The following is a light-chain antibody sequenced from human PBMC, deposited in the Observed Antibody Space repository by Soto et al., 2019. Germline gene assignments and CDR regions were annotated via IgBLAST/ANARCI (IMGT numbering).Light chain of an antibody. V-gene: IGKV3-15*01. Sequence: EIVMTQSPATLSVSPGERATLSCRASQSFSSNLAWYQQKPGQPPRLLIYDASTRATGIPARFSGSGSGTEFILTISSLQSEDFAVYYCQHHNNWHITFGQGTRLEIK. CDR2: DAS. CDR1: QSFSSN. J-gene: IGKJ5*01. CDR3: QHHNNWHIT.